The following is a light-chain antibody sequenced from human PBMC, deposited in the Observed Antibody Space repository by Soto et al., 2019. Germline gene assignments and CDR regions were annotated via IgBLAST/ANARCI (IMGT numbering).Light chain of an antibody. CDR2: GAS. Sequence: EVVLTQSPGTLSLSPGERATLSCRASQSVSNTYVAWYQHISGQTPRLLIYGASNRATGIPDRFSGSGSGTDFTLTISRLEPEDFAVYYCQQHDSSPWMFGQGTRWIS. V-gene: IGKV3-20*01. CDR1: QSVSNTY. CDR3: QQHDSSPWM. J-gene: IGKJ1*01.